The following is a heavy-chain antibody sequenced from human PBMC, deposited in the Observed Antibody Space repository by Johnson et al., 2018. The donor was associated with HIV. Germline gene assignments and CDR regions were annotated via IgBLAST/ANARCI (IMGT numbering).Heavy chain of an antibody. V-gene: IGHV3-7*03. Sequence: VQLVESGGGLVQPGGSLRLSCAASGFTFSDYWMSWVRQAPGKGLEWVANIKQDESEKYYVDSVKGRFSISRDNAKNSLYLQMNSLRAEDTAVYYYEREGVGTTCPFDMWGQGTMVTVSS. D-gene: IGHD1-26*01. J-gene: IGHJ3*02. CDR3: EREGVGTTCPFDM. CDR2: IKQDESEK. CDR1: GFTFSDYW.